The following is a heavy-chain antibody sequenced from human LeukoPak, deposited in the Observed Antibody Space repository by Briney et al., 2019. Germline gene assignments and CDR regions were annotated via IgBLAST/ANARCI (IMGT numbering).Heavy chain of an antibody. J-gene: IGHJ6*03. D-gene: IGHD6-6*01. CDR1: GGTFSSYA. V-gene: IGHV1-69*05. CDR2: IIPIFGTA. Sequence: VASVKVSCKASGGTFSSYAISWVRQAPGQGLEWMVRIIPIFGTANYAQKFQGRVTITTDDSTSTAYMELSSLRSEDTAVYYCATPRYSSSLPYYYMDVWGKGTTVTVSS. CDR3: ATPRYSSSLPYYYMDV.